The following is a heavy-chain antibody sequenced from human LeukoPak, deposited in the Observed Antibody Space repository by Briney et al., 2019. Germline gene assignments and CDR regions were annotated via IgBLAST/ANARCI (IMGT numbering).Heavy chain of an antibody. J-gene: IGHJ4*02. CDR2: INHSGST. Sequence: TSETLSLTCAVYGGSFSGYYWSWIRQPPGKGLEWIGEINHSGSTNYNPSLKSRVTISVDTSKNQFSLKLSSVTAADTAVYYCARGVGVYDFWSGYYDGRGHFDYWGQGTLVTVSS. CDR1: GGSFSGYY. V-gene: IGHV4-34*01. D-gene: IGHD3-3*01. CDR3: ARGVGVYDFWSGYYDGRGHFDY.